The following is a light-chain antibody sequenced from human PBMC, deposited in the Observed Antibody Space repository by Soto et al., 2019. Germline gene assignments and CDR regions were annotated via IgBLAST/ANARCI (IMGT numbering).Light chain of an antibody. V-gene: IGLV2-11*01. CDR1: SSDVGDYNY. Sequence: QSALTQPRSVSGSPGQSVTISCTGTSSDVGDYNYVSWYQQYPGKAPKLVIYDVSKRPSGVPDRFSGSKSGNTASLTISGLQDEDEADYYCCSFAGGYTFWVFGGGTKLTVL. CDR2: DVS. J-gene: IGLJ3*02. CDR3: CSFAGGYTFWV.